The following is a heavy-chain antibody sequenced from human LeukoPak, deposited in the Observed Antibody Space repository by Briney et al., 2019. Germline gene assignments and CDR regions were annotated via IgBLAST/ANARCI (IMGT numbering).Heavy chain of an antibody. J-gene: IGHJ5*02. D-gene: IGHD6-19*01. CDR3: AREVSVAGNNWFDP. CDR2: IYYSGST. CDR1: GGSIRNYY. Sequence: SETLSLTCTVSGGSIRNYYWSWIRQPPGKGLEWIGYIYYSGSTNYNPSLKSRVTISVTSKNQFSLKLSSVTAADTAVYFCAREVSVAGNNWFDPWGQGALVTVSS. V-gene: IGHV4-59*01.